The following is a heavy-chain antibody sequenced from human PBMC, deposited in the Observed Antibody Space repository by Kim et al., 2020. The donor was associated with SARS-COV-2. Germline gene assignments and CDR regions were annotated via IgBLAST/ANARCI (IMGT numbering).Heavy chain of an antibody. J-gene: IGHJ5*02. Sequence: GESLRLSCAASGFTFSSYSMNWVRQAPGKGLEWVSSISSSSSYIYYADSVKGRFTISRDNAKNSLYLQMNSLRAEDTAVYYCASPTVAVTTGNWFDPWGQGTLVTVSS. CDR2: ISSSSSYI. D-gene: IGHD4-17*01. CDR1: GFTFSSYS. CDR3: ASPTVAVTTGNWFDP. V-gene: IGHV3-21*01.